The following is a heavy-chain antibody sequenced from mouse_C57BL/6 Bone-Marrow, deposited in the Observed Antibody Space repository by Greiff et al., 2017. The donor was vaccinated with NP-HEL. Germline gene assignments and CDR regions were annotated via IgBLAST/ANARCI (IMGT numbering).Heavy chain of an antibody. CDR2: IRSKSNNYAT. D-gene: IGHD1-1*01. CDR1: GFSFNTYA. V-gene: IGHV10-1*01. J-gene: IGHJ1*03. CDR3: VRTFYYCSPYWYFDV. Sequence: EVQLVESGGGLVQPKGSLKLSCAASGFSFNTYAMNWVRQAPGKGLEWVARIRSKSNNYATYYADSVKDRFTISRDDSESMLYLQMNNLKTEDTAMYYCVRTFYYCSPYWYFDVWGTGTTVTVSS.